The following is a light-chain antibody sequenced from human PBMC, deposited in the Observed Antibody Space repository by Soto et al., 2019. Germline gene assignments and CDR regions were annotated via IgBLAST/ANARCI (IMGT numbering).Light chain of an antibody. J-gene: IGKJ4*01. CDR3: QQANSFPLT. CDR1: VGMCRL. CDR2: AAS. V-gene: IGKV1-12*01. Sequence: DIQMTQSPGSWATFLGDRVAITCRTYVGMCRLLAWYQQKPGKAPNLLILAASSLQSGVPSRFSGSGSGTDFTLTISSLQPEDFATYYCQQANSFPLTFGGGTKVEIK.